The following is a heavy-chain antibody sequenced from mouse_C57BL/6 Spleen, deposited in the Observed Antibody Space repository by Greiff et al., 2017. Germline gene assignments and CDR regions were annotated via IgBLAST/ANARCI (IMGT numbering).Heavy chain of an antibody. CDR2: IDPSDSYT. D-gene: IGHD2-1*01. CDR3: ARSGNSDY. CDR1: GYTFTSYW. J-gene: IGHJ2*01. V-gene: IGHV1-69*01. Sequence: QVQLQQPGAELVMPGASVKLSCKASGYTFTSYWMHWVKQRPGQGLEWIGEIDPSDSYTNYNQKFKGKSTLTVDKSSSTAYMQLSSLTSEDSAVYYCARSGNSDYWGQGTTLTVSS.